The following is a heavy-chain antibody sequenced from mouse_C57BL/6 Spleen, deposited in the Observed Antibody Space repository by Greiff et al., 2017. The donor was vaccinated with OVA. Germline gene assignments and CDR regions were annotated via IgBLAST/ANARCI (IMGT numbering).Heavy chain of an antibody. J-gene: IGHJ2*01. V-gene: IGHV1-64*01. CDR1: GYTFTSYW. CDR2: IHPNSGST. D-gene: IGHD1-1*01. Sequence: QVQLQQPGAELVKPGASVKLSCKASGYTFTSYWMHWVKQRPGQGLEWIGMIHPNSGSTNYNEKFKSKATLTVDKSSSTAYMQLSSLTSEDSAVYYCARSDYGSSYEDYWGQGTTLTVSS. CDR3: ARSDYGSSYEDY.